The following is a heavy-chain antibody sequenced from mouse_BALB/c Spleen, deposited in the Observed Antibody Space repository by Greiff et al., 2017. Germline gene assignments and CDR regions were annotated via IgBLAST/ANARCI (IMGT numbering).Heavy chain of an antibody. Sequence: EVKLQESGPGLVKPSQSLSLTCTVTGYSITSDYAWNWIRQFPGNKLEWMGYISDSGSTSYNPSLKSRTSITRDTSKNQFFLQLNSVTTEDTATYYCARWNYRYDEDYWGQGTTLTVSS. CDR1: GYSITSDYA. CDR2: ISDSGST. V-gene: IGHV3-2*02. CDR3: ARWNYRYDEDY. D-gene: IGHD2-14*01. J-gene: IGHJ2*01.